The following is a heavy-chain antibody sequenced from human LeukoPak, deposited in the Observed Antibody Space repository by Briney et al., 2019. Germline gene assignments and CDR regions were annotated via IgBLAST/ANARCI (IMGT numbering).Heavy chain of an antibody. CDR3: AKDLHGAFDY. CDR1: GFTFSNYG. D-gene: IGHD3-10*01. Sequence: GGSLRLSCAASGFTFSNYGMNWFRQAPGKGLEWVSKIGGSGGATYYADSVKGRFTISRDNSKNTLYLHMHSLRADDTALYYCAKDLHGAFDYWGQGILVTVSS. V-gene: IGHV3-23*01. J-gene: IGHJ4*02. CDR2: IGGSGGAT.